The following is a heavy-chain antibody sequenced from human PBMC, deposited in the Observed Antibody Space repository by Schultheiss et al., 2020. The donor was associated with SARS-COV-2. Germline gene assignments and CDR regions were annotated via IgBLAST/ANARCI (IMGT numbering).Heavy chain of an antibody. CDR2: ITFDGSSK. CDR3: ARDSGARIVGATGDFDF. CDR1: GFTFSSYG. Sequence: GGSLRLSCAASGFTFSSYGMHWVRQAPGKGLGWVAVITFDGSSKSYGDSVRGRFTISRDESQNTVYLEMDSLTTEDTGLYYCARDSGARIVGATGDFDFWGQGTQVTVSS. V-gene: IGHV3-30*03. J-gene: IGHJ4*02. D-gene: IGHD1-26*01.